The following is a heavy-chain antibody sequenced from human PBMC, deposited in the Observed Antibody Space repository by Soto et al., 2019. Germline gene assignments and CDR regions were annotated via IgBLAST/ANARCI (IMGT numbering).Heavy chain of an antibody. CDR2: IYYSGST. CDR1: GGSISSYY. Sequence: SSETLSLTCTVSGGSISSYYWSWIRQPPGKGLEWIGYIYYSGSTNYNPSLKSRVTISVDTSKNQFSLKLSSVTAADTAVYYCARGVVTMVRGVIYNWFDPWGQGTLVTV. CDR3: ARGVVTMVRGVIYNWFDP. D-gene: IGHD3-10*01. J-gene: IGHJ5*02. V-gene: IGHV4-59*01.